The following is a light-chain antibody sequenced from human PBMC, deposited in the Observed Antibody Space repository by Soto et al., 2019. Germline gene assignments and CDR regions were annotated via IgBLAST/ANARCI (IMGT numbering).Light chain of an antibody. CDR2: SNN. J-gene: IGLJ3*02. CDR3: AAWDDSLNGWV. Sequence: QSVLTQPPSASGTPGQRVTISCSGSSSNIGNNTVNWYQQLPGTAPKLLIYSNNQRPSGVPDRFSGSKSGTSGSLAISGLQSEDEADYYCAAWDDSLNGWVFGGGTKVTVL. V-gene: IGLV1-44*01. CDR1: SSNIGNNT.